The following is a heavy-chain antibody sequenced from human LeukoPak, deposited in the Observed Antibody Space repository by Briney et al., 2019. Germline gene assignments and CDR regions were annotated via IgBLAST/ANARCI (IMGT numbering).Heavy chain of an antibody. J-gene: IGHJ6*03. Sequence: PSETLSLTCTVSGGSISSGSYYWGWIRQPPGKGLEWIGSIFYSGSTNYNPSLKSRVTISVDTSKNQFSLKLSSVTAADTAVYYCPSYSRPRVYYFYMDVWGKGTTVSVSS. CDR2: IFYSGST. CDR1: GGSISSGSYY. CDR3: PSYSRPRVYYFYMDV. V-gene: IGHV4-39*01. D-gene: IGHD6-13*01.